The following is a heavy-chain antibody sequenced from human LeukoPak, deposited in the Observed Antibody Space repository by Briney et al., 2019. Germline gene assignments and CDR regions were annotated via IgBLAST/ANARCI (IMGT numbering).Heavy chain of an antibody. J-gene: IGHJ5*02. CDR2: ISGSTCST. CDR3: ARVGRDCSDVNCYWADWFDP. D-gene: IGHD2-21*02. Sequence: ASVKVSCKASGYTFSTYGITWVGEAPGQGREWLGWISGSTCSTHYTQAVQGRVTMTTDTSTATAYMELRSLGSDDTAIYYCARVGRDCSDVNCYWADWFDPWGQGTLVIVSS. V-gene: IGHV1-18*01. CDR1: GYTFSTYG.